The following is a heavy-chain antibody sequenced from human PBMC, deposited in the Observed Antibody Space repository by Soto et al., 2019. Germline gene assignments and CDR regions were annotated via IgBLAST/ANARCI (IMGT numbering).Heavy chain of an antibody. CDR1: GFTFNSYS. Sequence: GGSLRLSCAASGFTFNSYSMNWVRQAPGKGLEWVSSISSASSYIYYTDSVKGRFTISRDNAKNSLYLQMNSLRAEDTAFYYCARSHLDYGGNTYSYDYWGQGTLVTVSS. V-gene: IGHV3-21*01. D-gene: IGHD2-15*01. CDR3: ARSHLDYGGNTYSYDY. J-gene: IGHJ4*02. CDR2: ISSASSYI.